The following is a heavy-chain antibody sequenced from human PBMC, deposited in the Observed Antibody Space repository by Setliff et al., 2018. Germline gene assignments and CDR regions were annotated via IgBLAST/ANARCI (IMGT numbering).Heavy chain of an antibody. CDR2: IYYSGST. J-gene: IGHJ6*03. CDR3: ARNAITGSTRKYYYYMDV. CDR1: GGSISSYY. D-gene: IGHD1-7*01. Sequence: SETLSLTCTVSGGSISSYYWSWIRQPPGKGLEWIGYIYYSGSTHYHPSLKSRVTISVDTSKNQFSLKLSSVTAADTAVYYCARNAITGSTRKYYYYMDVWGKGTTVTVSS. V-gene: IGHV4-59*08.